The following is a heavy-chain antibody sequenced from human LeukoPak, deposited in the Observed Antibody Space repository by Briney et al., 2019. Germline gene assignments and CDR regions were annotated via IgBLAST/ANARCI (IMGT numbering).Heavy chain of an antibody. Sequence: GGSLRLSCAASGFTFDNHAMTWVRQAPGKGLEWVSLITGTGFDTYTANSVKGRFITSRDNSKNSLYLRLYSLRPEDTAMYYCAKMAIAKGATQGRGFLQFDLWGQGTLVTVSS. D-gene: IGHD2-21*01. CDR3: AKMAIAKGATQGRGFLQFDL. CDR2: ITGTGFDT. V-gene: IGHV3-23*01. J-gene: IGHJ5*02. CDR1: GFTFDNHA.